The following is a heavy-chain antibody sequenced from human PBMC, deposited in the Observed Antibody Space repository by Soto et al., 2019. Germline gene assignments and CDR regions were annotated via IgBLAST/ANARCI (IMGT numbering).Heavy chain of an antibody. CDR2: INPNSGGT. J-gene: IGHJ6*02. CDR1: GFTFSAYY. D-gene: IGHD6-13*01. CDR3: ARSLLDEYSSSWRSAYYGMDV. Sequence: QVQLVQSGAEVKKPGASVKVSCKASGFTFSAYYIDWVRQAPGQGLEWIGWINPNSGGTNNAQKFKGRVTMTRDTSTSTVYMELSALISDDTAVYYCARSLLDEYSSSWRSAYYGMDVWGQGTTVTVSS. V-gene: IGHV1-2*02.